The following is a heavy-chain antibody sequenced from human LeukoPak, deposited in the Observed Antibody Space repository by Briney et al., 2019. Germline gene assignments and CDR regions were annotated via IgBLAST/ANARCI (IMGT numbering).Heavy chain of an antibody. CDR1: GGSISSSSYY. J-gene: IGHJ4*02. CDR3: AREFLVTTVTTDPEPFDY. V-gene: IGHV4-39*07. D-gene: IGHD4-17*01. Sequence: PSETLSLTCTVSGGSISSSSYYWGWIRQPPGKGLEWIGSIYYSGSTYYNPSLKSRVTISVDTSKNQFSLKLSSVTAADTAVYYCAREFLVTTVTTDPEPFDYWGQGTLVTVSS. CDR2: IYYSGST.